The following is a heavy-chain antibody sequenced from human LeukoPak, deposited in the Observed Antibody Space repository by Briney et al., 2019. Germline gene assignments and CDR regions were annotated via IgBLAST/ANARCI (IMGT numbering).Heavy chain of an antibody. CDR3: AKDGPRLNYYYGMDV. J-gene: IGHJ6*02. Sequence: GGSLRLSCAASGFTFDDYAMHWVRQAPGKGLEWVSGISWNSGSIGYADSVKGRFTISRDNAKNSLYLQMNSLRAEDTALYYCAKDGPRLNYYYGMDVWGQGTTVTVSS. CDR1: GFTFDDYA. D-gene: IGHD6-25*01. V-gene: IGHV3-9*01. CDR2: ISWNSGSI.